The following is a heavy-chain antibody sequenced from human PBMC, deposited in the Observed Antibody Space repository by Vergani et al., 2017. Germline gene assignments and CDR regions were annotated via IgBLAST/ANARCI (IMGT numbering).Heavy chain of an antibody. Sequence: QVQLVQSGAEVKKPGASVKVSCKASGYTFTSYGISWVRQAPGQGLEWMGWISAYNGNTNYAQKLQGRVNMTTDTATSTAYMERRSLRSDDTAVYYWARDGGYDFWSGYYGGFYYYYGMDVWGQGTTVTVSS. V-gene: IGHV1-18*04. CDR2: ISAYNGNT. CDR1: GYTFTSYG. D-gene: IGHD3-3*01. CDR3: ARDGGYDFWSGYYGGFYYYYGMDV. J-gene: IGHJ6*02.